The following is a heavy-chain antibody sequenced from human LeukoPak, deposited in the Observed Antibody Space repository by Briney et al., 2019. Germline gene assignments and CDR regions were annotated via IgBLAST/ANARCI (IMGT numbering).Heavy chain of an antibody. J-gene: IGHJ5*02. V-gene: IGHV1-18*01. CDR1: GYTFINYG. D-gene: IGHD2-2*02. CDR2: ISTYKGHT. Sequence: GASVTVSCKASGYTFINYGITWVRQAPGQGLEWMGWISTYKGHTEFLNKFQGRVTMTTDTSTKTAYMELRSLRSDDTAVYYCARGSAIRRDWFDPWGQGTLVTVSS. CDR3: ARGSAIRRDWFDP.